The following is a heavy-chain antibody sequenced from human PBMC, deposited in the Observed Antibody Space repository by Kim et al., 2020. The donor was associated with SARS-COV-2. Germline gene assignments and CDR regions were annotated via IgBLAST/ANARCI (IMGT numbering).Heavy chain of an antibody. Sequence: GGSLRLSCSASGFSFSDYAMHWVRQAPGKGLEYISSISANGASTYNSDSVKGRCTISRENSRSTLFLQMSGLRTEDSAVDYCVKGSTGGFCACDCFRPDNWGQGTLVAVSS. J-gene: IGHJ4*02. CDR3: VKGSTGGFCACDCFRPDN. CDR1: GFSFSDYA. D-gene: IGHD2-21*02. CDR2: ISANGAST. V-gene: IGHV3-64D*06.